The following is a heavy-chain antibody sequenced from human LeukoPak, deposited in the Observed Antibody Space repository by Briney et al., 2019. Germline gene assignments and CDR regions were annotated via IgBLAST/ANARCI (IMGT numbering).Heavy chain of an antibody. Sequence: PGGSLRLSCAASGFTFSSYGMSWVRQAPGKGLEWVSAISGSGGSKNYADSVKGRFTISRDISKNTLYLQMNSLRAEDTAVYYCARAKPKNMVRGLIMRRESRYYFDYWGQGTLVTVSS. J-gene: IGHJ4*02. V-gene: IGHV3-23*01. CDR1: GFTFSSYG. D-gene: IGHD3-10*01. CDR2: ISGSGGSK. CDR3: ARAKPKNMVRGLIMRRESRYYFDY.